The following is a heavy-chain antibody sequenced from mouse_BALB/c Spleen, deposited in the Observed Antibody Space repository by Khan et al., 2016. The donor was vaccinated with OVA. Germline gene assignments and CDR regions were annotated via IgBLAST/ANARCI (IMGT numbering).Heavy chain of an antibody. J-gene: IGHJ4*01. CDR1: GDSITSGF. D-gene: IGHD1-1*01. V-gene: IGHV3-8*02. CDR3: ARSYGSWAMDY. CDR2: VTYSGNT. Sequence: EVQLKQSGPSLVKPSQTLSLTCSVTGDSITSGFWNWIRKFPGNKFEYMGYVTYSGNTSYNPSLKSRISITRDTSKSQYYLQLNSVTTEDTATYFCARSYGSWAMDYWGQGTSVTVSS.